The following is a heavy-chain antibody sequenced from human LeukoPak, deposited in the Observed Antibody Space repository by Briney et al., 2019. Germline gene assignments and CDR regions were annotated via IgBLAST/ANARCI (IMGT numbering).Heavy chain of an antibody. V-gene: IGHV1-18*01. D-gene: IGHD2-15*01. CDR1: GYTLTSYG. CDR3: ARDGYCSGGSCYDHWFVP. CDR2: IGAYNGNT. J-gene: IGHJ5*02. Sequence: ASVKVSCKASGYTLTSYGISWVRQAPRQGLEWRGWIGAYNGNTNYAQKLQGRVTMTTATFTSTAYMEMRSLRTHDTAVYYCARDGYCSGGSCYDHWFVPWGQGTLVTVSS.